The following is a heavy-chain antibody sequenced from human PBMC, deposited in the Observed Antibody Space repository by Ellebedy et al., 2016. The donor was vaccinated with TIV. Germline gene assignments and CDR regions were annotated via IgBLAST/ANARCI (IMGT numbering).Heavy chain of an antibody. CDR1: GFTFSNYG. V-gene: IGHV3-33*07. D-gene: IGHD2-21*01. Sequence: GGSLRLXCVVSGFTFSNYGIYWVRQAPGKGLEWVALITYDGSTQYYAEYVKGRFTVSRDGSKNTVFLQMNSLSDEDTAVYYCARVGYSPYGLDVWGQGTTVSVFS. CDR3: ARVGYSPYGLDV. J-gene: IGHJ6*02. CDR2: ITYDGSTQ.